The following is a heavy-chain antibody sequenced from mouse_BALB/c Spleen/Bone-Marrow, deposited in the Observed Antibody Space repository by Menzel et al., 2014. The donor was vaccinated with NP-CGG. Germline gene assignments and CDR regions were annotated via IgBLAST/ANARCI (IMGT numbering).Heavy chain of an antibody. Sequence: QVQLKQSGAELMKPGASVKISCKATGYTFSSYWIEWVKQRPGHGLEWIGEILPGSGSTNSNEKFKGKATFTADTSSNTAYMQLSSLTSEDSAVYYCARRGYDGYHWGQGTTLTVSS. J-gene: IGHJ2*01. CDR3: ARRGYDGYH. CDR1: GYTFSSYW. V-gene: IGHV1-9*01. D-gene: IGHD2-3*01. CDR2: ILPGSGST.